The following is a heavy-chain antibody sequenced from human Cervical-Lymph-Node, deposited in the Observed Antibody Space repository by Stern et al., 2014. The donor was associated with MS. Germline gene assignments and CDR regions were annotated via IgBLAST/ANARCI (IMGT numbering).Heavy chain of an antibody. CDR2: ISDYNGNT. V-gene: IGHV1-18*04. CDR3: ARTLLRYFDWSKRGFDY. J-gene: IGHJ4*02. CDR1: GYTFTSYG. Sequence: QVQLVQSGAEVKKPGASVKVSCKASGYTFTSYGISWVRQAPGQGLEWMGWISDYNGNTNYAQKLQGRVTMTTDTSTSTAYMERRSLRSDDTAVYYCARTLLRYFDWSKRGFDYWGQGTLVTVSS. D-gene: IGHD3-9*01.